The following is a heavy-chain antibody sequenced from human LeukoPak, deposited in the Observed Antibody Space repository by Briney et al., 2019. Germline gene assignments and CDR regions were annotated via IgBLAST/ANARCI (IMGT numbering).Heavy chain of an antibody. CDR3: VRGSGWYFF. D-gene: IGHD6-19*01. J-gene: IGHJ4*02. CDR1: GGSISSYY. Sequence: PSETLSLTCTVSGGSISSYYRSWIRQPPGKGLEWIGYIYYSGSTNYNPSLKSRVTISVDTSKNQFSLKLRSVTAADTAVYYCVRGSGWYFFWGQGTLVTVSS. V-gene: IGHV4-59*01. CDR2: IYYSGST.